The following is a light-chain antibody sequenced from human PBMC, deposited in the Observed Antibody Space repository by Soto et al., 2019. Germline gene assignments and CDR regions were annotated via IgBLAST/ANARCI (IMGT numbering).Light chain of an antibody. J-gene: IGKJ1*01. V-gene: IGKV1-27*01. CDR2: GAS. Sequence: DIQMSQSPSSLSASVGDRVTVSCRASQGIGNDLAWYQQKPGKVPKLLIYGASTLQWGVPSRFSGSGSGTYFSLSSRDLHPLPVATCNCRKHYAVPGMFG. CDR3: RKHYAVPGM. CDR1: QGIGND.